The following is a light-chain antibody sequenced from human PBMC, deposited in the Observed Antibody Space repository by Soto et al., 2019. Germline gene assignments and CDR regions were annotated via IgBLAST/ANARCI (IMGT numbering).Light chain of an antibody. CDR2: EVS. CDR3: SSYTSSILV. CDR1: SSDVGGYNY. Sequence: QSVLTQPASLSGSPGQSITISCTGTSSDVGGYNYVSWYQQYPGKAPKLMIYEVSNRPSGVSNRFSGSKSGNTASLTISGLQAEDEADYYCSSYTSSILVFGGGTKVTVL. V-gene: IGLV2-14*01. J-gene: IGLJ3*02.